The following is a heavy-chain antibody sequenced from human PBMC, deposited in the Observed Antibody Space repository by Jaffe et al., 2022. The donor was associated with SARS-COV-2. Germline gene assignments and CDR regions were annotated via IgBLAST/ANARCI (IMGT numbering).Heavy chain of an antibody. J-gene: IGHJ6*02. CDR2: IYPGDSDT. CDR3: ARLDCSGGSCNYYYYGMDV. V-gene: IGHV5-51*01. CDR1: GYRFSTYW. Sequence: EVQLVQSGAEVKKPGESLKISCKGSGYRFSTYWIGWVRQMPGKGLEWMGIIYPGDSDTRYSPSFQGQVTISADKSISTAYLQWSSLKASDTAMYYCARLDCSGGSCNYYYYGMDVWGQGTTVTVSS. D-gene: IGHD2-15*01.